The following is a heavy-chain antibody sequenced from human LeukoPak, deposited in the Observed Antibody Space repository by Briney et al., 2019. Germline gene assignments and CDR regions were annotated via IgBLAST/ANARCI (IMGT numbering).Heavy chain of an antibody. CDR1: GYSFTSYW. J-gene: IGHJ4*02. V-gene: IGHV5-51*01. D-gene: IGHD3-16*01. CDR2: IYPGDSDT. Sequence: GESLKISCKGSGYSFTSYWIGWVRQMPGKGLEWMGIIYPGDSDTRYSPSFQGQVTISADKSISTAYLQWSSLKASDTAMYYCARHRGITFGGVTPISDYWGQGTLVTVSS. CDR3: ARHRGITFGGVTPISDY.